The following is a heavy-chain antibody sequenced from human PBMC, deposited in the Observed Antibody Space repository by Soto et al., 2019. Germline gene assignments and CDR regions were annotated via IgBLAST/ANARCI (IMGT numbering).Heavy chain of an antibody. D-gene: IGHD6-25*01. CDR3: ARLAGSVFAFDI. V-gene: IGHV1-69*06. J-gene: IGHJ3*02. CDR1: GGTFRIYP. Sequence: ASVTVAWTAFGGTFRIYPISWGRKAPGQGLEWMGGIIPIFGTANYAQKFQGRVTVTADKSTSTAYMELSSLRSEDTAVYYCARLAGSVFAFDIWGQGTM. CDR2: IIPIFGTA.